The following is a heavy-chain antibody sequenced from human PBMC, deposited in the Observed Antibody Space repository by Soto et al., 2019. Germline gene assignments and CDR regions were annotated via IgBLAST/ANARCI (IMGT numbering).Heavy chain of an antibody. CDR3: ARQLRVTKGWYYFDY. J-gene: IGHJ4*02. Sequence: SETLSLTFPVSGWSLSRYYSSLVRPPPGKGLEWIGYIYYSGSTNYNPSLKSRVTISVDTSKNQFSLKLSSVTAADTAVYYCARQLRVTKGWYYFDYWGQGTLVTVSS. V-gene: IGHV4-59*08. CDR1: GWSLSRYY. D-gene: IGHD4-17*01. CDR2: IYYSGST.